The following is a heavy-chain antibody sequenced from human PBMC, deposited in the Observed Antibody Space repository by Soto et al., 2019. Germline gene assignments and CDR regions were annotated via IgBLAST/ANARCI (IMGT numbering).Heavy chain of an antibody. D-gene: IGHD5-18*01. Sequence: SETLSLTCTVSGGSISSYYWSWIRQPPGKGLEWIGYIYYSGSTNYNPSLKSRVTISVDTSKNQFSLKLSSVTAADTAVYYCARLRGMFTAMGPIDYWGQGTLVTVSS. CDR2: IYYSGST. CDR3: ARLRGMFTAMGPIDY. J-gene: IGHJ4*02. V-gene: IGHV4-59*12. CDR1: GGSISSYY.